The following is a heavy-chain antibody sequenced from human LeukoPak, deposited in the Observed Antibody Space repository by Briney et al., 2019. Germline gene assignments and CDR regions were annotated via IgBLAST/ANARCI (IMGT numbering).Heavy chain of an antibody. CDR3: ARDGDTTSKVDY. CDR2: IISSGSAT. V-gene: IGHV3-11*01. Sequence: PGGSLRLSCAASGFTFSDYNMNWIRQAPGKGLEWISYIISSGSATYYADSVKGRFTVSRDNAKNSLYLQMNSLRVEDTGVYYCARDGDTTSKVDYWGQGTLVTVSS. D-gene: IGHD5-18*01. J-gene: IGHJ4*02. CDR1: GFTFSDYN.